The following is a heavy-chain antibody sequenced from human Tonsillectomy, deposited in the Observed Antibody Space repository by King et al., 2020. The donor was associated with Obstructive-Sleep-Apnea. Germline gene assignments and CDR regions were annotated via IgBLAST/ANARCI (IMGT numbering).Heavy chain of an antibody. Sequence: VQLLESGGGLVQPGGSLRLSCVASGFTFSTYGLTWVRQAPGKRLEWVSSMSTSPRDASTFYADFVKGRFTISRDSSKTTLFLEMKSMRDDDTAVYFWANGGLGSRGLDVWGQGTTVTVSS. CDR3: ANGGLGSRGLDV. J-gene: IGHJ6*02. V-gene: IGHV3-23*01. CDR1: GFTFSTYG. D-gene: IGHD7-27*01. CDR2: TSPRDAST.